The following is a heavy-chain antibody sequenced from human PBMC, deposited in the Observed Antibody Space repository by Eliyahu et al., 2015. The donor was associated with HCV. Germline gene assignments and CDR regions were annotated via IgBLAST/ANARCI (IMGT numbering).Heavy chain of an antibody. D-gene: IGHD6-25*01. CDR3: ARGWSSGSFDF. CDR1: GYDFSDYY. V-gene: IGHV1-2*02. J-gene: IGHJ4*02. Sequence: VLLEQSGAELKRPGASVKVSCKTSGYDFSDYYIHWVRQSPGQGLEWMGWINPXNGHTNYAEKFLGRVTMASDTSSSAAHMDLKRLTSDDTGIYYCARGWSSGSFDFWGQGTLVTVSS. CDR2: INPXNGHT.